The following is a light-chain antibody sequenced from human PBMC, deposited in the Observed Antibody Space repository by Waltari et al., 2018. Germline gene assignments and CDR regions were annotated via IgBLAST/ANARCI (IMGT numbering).Light chain of an antibody. CDR3: QHYVRLPAT. CDR2: AAS. CDR1: QSVSRS. V-gene: IGKV3-20*01. J-gene: IGKJ1*01. Sequence: EIVLTQSPGTLSLYPGERVTLSCRASQSVSRSLAWYQQKPGQAPRLLIYAASSRATGIPGRVSGSGSGTYFSLTISRLEPEDFAVYYCQHYVRLPATFGQGTKVEI.